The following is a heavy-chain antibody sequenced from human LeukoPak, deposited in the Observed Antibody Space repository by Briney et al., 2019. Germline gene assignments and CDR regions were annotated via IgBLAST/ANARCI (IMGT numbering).Heavy chain of an antibody. J-gene: IGHJ4*02. Sequence: ASVKVSCKASGYTFTGYYMHWVRQAPGQGLEWMGWINPNSGGTNYAQEFQGRVTMTRDTSISTAYMELSRLRSDDTAVYYCARAWRAFRYCSSTSCPLCYWGQGTLVTVSS. V-gene: IGHV1-2*02. CDR2: INPNSGGT. CDR1: GYTFTGYY. D-gene: IGHD2-2*01. CDR3: ARAWRAFRYCSSTSCPLCY.